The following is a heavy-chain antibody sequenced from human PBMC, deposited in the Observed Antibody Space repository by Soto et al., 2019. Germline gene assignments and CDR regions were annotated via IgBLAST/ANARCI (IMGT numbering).Heavy chain of an antibody. D-gene: IGHD2-8*01. Sequence: QVQLVESGGGLVKPGGSLRLSCAASGFTFSDYYMSWIRQAPGKGLEWVSYISSSGSTIYYADSVKGRFTISRDNAKNSLDLQMNSLRAGDTAVYYGARALGCTNGVCLAYYYYGMDVWGQGTTVTVSS. J-gene: IGHJ6*02. CDR3: ARALGCTNGVCLAYYYYGMDV. CDR2: ISSSGSTI. CDR1: GFTFSDYY. V-gene: IGHV3-11*01.